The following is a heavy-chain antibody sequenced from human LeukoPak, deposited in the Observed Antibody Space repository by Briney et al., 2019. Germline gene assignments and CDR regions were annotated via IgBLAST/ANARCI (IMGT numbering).Heavy chain of an antibody. CDR1: GSTFSSYD. V-gene: IGHV1-8*02. CDR2: MNPNSGDT. CDR3: ARGPYGTGSHFDF. J-gene: IGHJ4*02. D-gene: IGHD3-10*01. Sequence: ASVKVSCXASGSTFSSYDINWVRQAAGQGLGWMGLMNPNSGDTGYTQRFQGRVTMTRDTSISTAYMELSSLRSEDTAVYYCARGPYGTGSHFDFWGQGTLVTVSS.